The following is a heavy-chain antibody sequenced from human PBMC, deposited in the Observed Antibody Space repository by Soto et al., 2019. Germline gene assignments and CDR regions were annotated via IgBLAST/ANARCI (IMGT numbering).Heavy chain of an antibody. Sequence: RASVKVSCKASGYTFTSDYIHWVRQAPGQGLEWMGIFNPTGDTASYAQKLQGRVTVTRDTSTGTAYMELGSLRSEDTAVYYCARGGRIVDTGIGYYYYHAMDVWGQGTTVTVSS. CDR3: ARGGRIVDTGIGYYYYHAMDV. J-gene: IGHJ6*02. CDR1: GYTFTSDY. CDR2: FNPTGDTA. D-gene: IGHD5-18*01. V-gene: IGHV1-46*01.